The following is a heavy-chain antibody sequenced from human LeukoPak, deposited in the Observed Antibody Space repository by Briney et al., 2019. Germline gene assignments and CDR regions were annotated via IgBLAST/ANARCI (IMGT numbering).Heavy chain of an antibody. J-gene: IGHJ4*02. Sequence: GGSLRLSCAASGFTFSSYAMHWVRQAPGKGLEWVAVISYDGSNKYYADSVKGRFTISRDNSKNTLYLQMNSLRAEDTAVYYCASTQWLVRGVFDYWGQGTLVTVSS. D-gene: IGHD6-19*01. V-gene: IGHV3-30-3*01. CDR3: ASTQWLVRGVFDY. CDR2: ISYDGSNK. CDR1: GFTFSSYA.